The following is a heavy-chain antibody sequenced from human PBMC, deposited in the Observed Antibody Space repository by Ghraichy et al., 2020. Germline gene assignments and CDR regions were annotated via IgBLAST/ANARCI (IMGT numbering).Heavy chain of an antibody. CDR2: IWYDGSNK. D-gene: IGHD3-3*01. J-gene: IGHJ6*03. Sequence: GESLNISCAASGFTFSSYGMHWVRQAPGKELEWVAVIWYDGSNKYYADSVKGRFTISRDNSKNTLYLQMNSLRAEDTAVYYRARDSSYYDFWSGSTYYYYYMDVWGKGTTVTVSS. CDR1: GFTFSSYG. CDR3: ARDSSYYDFWSGSTYYYYYMDV. V-gene: IGHV3-33*01.